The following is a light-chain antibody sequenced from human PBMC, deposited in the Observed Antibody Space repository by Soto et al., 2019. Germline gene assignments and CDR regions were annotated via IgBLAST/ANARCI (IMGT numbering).Light chain of an antibody. V-gene: IGKV3-20*01. CDR3: QQHTFSPPWT. CDR2: GAS. J-gene: IGKJ1*01. CDR1: QSISSSY. Sequence: EIVLTQSPGTLSLSPGERATLSCRASQSISSSYLVWYQQKPGQAPRLLIYGASTRATGIPDRFSGTGSGTDFTLTISRLEPEDFAVYYCQQHTFSPPWTFGQGTKVEVK.